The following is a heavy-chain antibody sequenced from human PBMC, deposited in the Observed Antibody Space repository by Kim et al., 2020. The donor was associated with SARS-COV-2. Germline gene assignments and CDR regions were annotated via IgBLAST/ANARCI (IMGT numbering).Heavy chain of an antibody. D-gene: IGHD5-12*01. J-gene: IGHJ4*02. V-gene: IGHV5-51*01. CDR2: IYPGDSDT. CDR1: GYSFTTYW. CDR3: VCHSGYDFSPLY. Sequence: GESLKISCKASGYSFTTYWIGWVRQMPGKGLEWMGIIYPGDSDTRYSPSFQGQVTISADKSITSAHLQWSSLKASDTAIYYCVCHSGYDFSPLYWGQGSLVTVSS.